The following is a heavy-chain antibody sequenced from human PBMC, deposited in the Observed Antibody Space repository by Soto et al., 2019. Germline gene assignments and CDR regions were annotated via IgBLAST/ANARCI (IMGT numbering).Heavy chain of an antibody. CDR3: ARELIRDGYNALGRYYYYYGMDV. J-gene: IGHJ6*02. V-gene: IGHV3-30-3*01. D-gene: IGHD5-12*01. Sequence: HPGGSLRLSCAASGFTFSSYAMHWVRQAPGKGLEWVAVISYDGSNKYYADSVKGRFTISRDNSKNTLYLQMNSLRAEDTAVYYCARELIRDGYNALGRYYYYYGMDVWGQGTTVTVSS. CDR2: ISYDGSNK. CDR1: GFTFSSYA.